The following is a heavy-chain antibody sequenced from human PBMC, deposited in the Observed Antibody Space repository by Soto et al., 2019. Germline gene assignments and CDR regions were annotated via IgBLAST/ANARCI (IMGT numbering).Heavy chain of an antibody. D-gene: IGHD2-2*03. Sequence: ASVKVSCKASGYTFTSYGISWVRQAPGQGLEWMGWISAYNGNTNYAQKLQGRVTMTTDTSTSTAYMELRSLRSDDTAVYYCARDYVESVVVPAAANWFDPWGQGTLVTVSS. V-gene: IGHV1-18*01. CDR2: ISAYNGNT. CDR3: ARDYVESVVVPAAANWFDP. CDR1: GYTFTSYG. J-gene: IGHJ5*02.